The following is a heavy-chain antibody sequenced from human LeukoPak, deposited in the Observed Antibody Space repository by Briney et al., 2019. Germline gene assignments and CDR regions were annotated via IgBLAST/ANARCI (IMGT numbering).Heavy chain of an antibody. Sequence: PWGSLRLSCAASGFTFDDYDMSWVRQVPGKGLQWVSGINWNGGRTGYADSVKGRFTISRDNAKSSLYLQMNSLRVDGTAVYYCARDWYHAIDQWGQGTLVTVSS. CDR2: INWNGGRT. V-gene: IGHV3-20*04. CDR3: ARDWYHAIDQ. CDR1: GFTFDDYD. D-gene: IGHD2-2*01. J-gene: IGHJ4*02.